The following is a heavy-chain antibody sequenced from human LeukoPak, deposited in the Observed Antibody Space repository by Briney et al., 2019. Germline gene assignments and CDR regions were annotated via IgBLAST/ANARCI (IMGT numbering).Heavy chain of an antibody. CDR1: GYTFTSNG. D-gene: IGHD2-2*01. Sequence: GASVKVSCKASGYTFTSNGSSWLRQAPGQGLEWMGWISAYNGNTNYAQKLQGRVTMTTDTSTSTAYMELRSLRSDDTAVYYCAGVPAALGHWGQGTLVTVSS. J-gene: IGHJ4*02. V-gene: IGHV1-18*01. CDR2: ISAYNGNT. CDR3: AGVPAALGH.